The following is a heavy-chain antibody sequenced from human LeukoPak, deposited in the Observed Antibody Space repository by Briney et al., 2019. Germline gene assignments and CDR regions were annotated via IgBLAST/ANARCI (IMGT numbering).Heavy chain of an antibody. J-gene: IGHJ4*02. CDR2: ISSSSSYI. V-gene: IGHV3-21*01. CDR1: AFTFSSYS. CDR3: ARDPGTGFSYVIDY. Sequence: GGSLRLSCADSAFTFSSYSMNWVRQAPGKGLEWVSSISSSSSYIYYADSVKGRFTISRDNAKNSLYLQMNSLRAEDTAVYYCARDPGTGFSYVIDYWGQGSLVTVSS. D-gene: IGHD2-2*01.